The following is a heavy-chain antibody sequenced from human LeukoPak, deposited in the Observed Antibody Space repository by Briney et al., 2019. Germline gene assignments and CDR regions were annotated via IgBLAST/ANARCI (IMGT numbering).Heavy chain of an antibody. D-gene: IGHD2-2*01. V-gene: IGHV1-46*01. CDR3: ARQAHYCSSTSCQKDAFDI. CDR1: GYTFTSYY. CDR2: INPSGGST. Sequence: ASVKVSCKASGYTFTSYYMHWVRQAPGQGLEWMGIINPSGGSTSYAQKFQGRVTMTRDTSTSTVYMELSSLRSEDTAVYYCARQAHYCSSTSCQKDAFDIWGQGTMVTVSS. J-gene: IGHJ3*02.